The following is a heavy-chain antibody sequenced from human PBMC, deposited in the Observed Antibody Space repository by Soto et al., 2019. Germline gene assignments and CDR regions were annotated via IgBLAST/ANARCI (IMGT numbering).Heavy chain of an antibody. CDR2: IYYSGST. J-gene: IGHJ5*02. D-gene: IGHD3-9*01. CDR1: GGSISSYY. V-gene: IGHV4-59*08. Sequence: SETLSLTCTVSGGSISSYYWSWIRQPPGKGLEWIGYIYYSGSTNYNPSLKSRVTISVDTSKNQFSLKLSPVTAADTAVYYCARQIVGLAPNWFDPWGQGTLVTVSS. CDR3: ARQIVGLAPNWFDP.